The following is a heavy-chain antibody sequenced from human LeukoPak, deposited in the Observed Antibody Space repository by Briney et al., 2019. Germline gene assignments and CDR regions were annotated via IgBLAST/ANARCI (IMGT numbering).Heavy chain of an antibody. J-gene: IGHJ4*02. Sequence: ASVKVSCKASGYTFTSYGISWVRQAPGQGLEWMGWISAYNGNTNYAQKLQGRVTMTTDTSTSTAYMELRSLRSDDTAVYYCAREGGRELRFLEWLYGIDYWGQGTLVTVSS. V-gene: IGHV1-18*01. CDR2: ISAYNGNT. D-gene: IGHD3-3*01. CDR1: GYTFTSYG. CDR3: AREGGRELRFLEWLYGIDY.